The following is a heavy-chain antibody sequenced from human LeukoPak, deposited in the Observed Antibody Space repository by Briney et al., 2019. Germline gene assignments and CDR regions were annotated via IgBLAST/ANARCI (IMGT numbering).Heavy chain of an antibody. J-gene: IGHJ2*01. CDR2: IYYSGST. V-gene: IGHV4-39*07. D-gene: IGHD6-13*01. Sequence: SQTLSLTCTVSGGSISSGSYYWSWIRQPPGKGLEWIGSIYYSGSTYYNPSLKSRVTISVDTSKNQFSLKLSSVTAADTAVYYCARGEAAAAADWYFDLWGRGTLVTVSS. CDR1: GGSISSGSYY. CDR3: ARGEAAAAADWYFDL.